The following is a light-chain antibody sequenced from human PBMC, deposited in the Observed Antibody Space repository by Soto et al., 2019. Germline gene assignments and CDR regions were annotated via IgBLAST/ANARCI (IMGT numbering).Light chain of an antibody. CDR1: QSVSSH. Sequence: EIVLTQSPATLSLSPGERATVSCRASQSVSSHLAWYQQKRGQAPRLLIYDASSRASGIQARFSGSGSGTDFTLTISSLEPEDFAVYYCQQGGNWPLTFGQGTRLEIK. V-gene: IGKV3-11*01. CDR2: DAS. J-gene: IGKJ5*01. CDR3: QQGGNWPLT.